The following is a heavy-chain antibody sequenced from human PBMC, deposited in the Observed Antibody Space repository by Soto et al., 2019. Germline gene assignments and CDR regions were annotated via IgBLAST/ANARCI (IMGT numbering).Heavy chain of an antibody. V-gene: IGHV4-30-4*01. Sequence: PSETLSLTCTVSGGSISSGDYYWSWIRQPPGKGLEWIGYIYYSGSTYYNPSLKSRVTISVDTSKNQFSLKLSSVTAADTAVYYCARERYDSKSFDYWGQGTLVTVSS. D-gene: IGHD3-22*01. CDR1: GGSISSGDYY. CDR2: IYYSGST. J-gene: IGHJ4*02. CDR3: ARERYDSKSFDY.